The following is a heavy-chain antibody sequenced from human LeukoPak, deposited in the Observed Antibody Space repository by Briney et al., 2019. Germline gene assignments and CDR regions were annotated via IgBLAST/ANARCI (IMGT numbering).Heavy chain of an antibody. CDR3: ARGSSRYYDSSGYPVPYYFDY. Sequence: GGSLRLSCAASGFTFSSYWMSWVRQAPGKGLEWVANIKQDGSEKYYVDSVKGRFTISRDNAKNSLYLQMNSLRAEDTAVYYCARGSSRYYDSSGYPVPYYFDYWGQGTLVTVSS. CDR1: GFTFSSYW. V-gene: IGHV3-7*01. CDR2: IKQDGSEK. D-gene: IGHD3-22*01. J-gene: IGHJ4*02.